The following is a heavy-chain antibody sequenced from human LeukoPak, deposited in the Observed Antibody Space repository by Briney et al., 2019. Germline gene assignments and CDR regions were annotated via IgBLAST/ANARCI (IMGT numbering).Heavy chain of an antibody. J-gene: IGHJ4*02. CDR2: INHSGST. CDR3: ARGSTVTPIDC. Sequence: PSETLSLTCAVYGGSFSGYYWSWIRQPPGKGLEWIGEINHSGSTNYNPSLKSRVTISVDTSKNQFSLKLSSVTAADTAVYYCARGSTVTPIDCWGQGTLVTVSS. D-gene: IGHD4-17*01. CDR1: GGSFSGYY. V-gene: IGHV4-34*01.